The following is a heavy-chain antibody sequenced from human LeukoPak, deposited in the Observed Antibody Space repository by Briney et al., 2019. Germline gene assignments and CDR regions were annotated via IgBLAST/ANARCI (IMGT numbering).Heavy chain of an antibody. V-gene: IGHV3-48*03. CDR2: ISDTGSTI. J-gene: IGHJ4*02. CDR3: AKRIQSAMATGY. CDR1: GFTFSSYE. Sequence: PGGSLRLSCAASGFTFSSYELNWVRQAPGKGLEWVSYISDTGSTIYYADSVKGRFTISRDNSKNTLYLQMNSLRAEDTAVYYCAKRIQSAMATGYWGQGTLVTVSS. D-gene: IGHD5-18*01.